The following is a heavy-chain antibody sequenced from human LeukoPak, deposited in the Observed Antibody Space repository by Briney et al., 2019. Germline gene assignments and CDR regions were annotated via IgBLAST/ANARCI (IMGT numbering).Heavy chain of an antibody. Sequence: PSETLSLPCTVSGGSISTYYWTWIRQPPGKGLEWIGYIYFSGSTNYNPSLKSRVTISVDTSKNHFSLKLSSVTAADTAVYYCARGLSASDCWGQGTLVTVSS. CDR2: IYFSGST. D-gene: IGHD3-16*01. CDR3: ARGLSASDC. CDR1: GGSISTYY. J-gene: IGHJ4*02. V-gene: IGHV4-59*08.